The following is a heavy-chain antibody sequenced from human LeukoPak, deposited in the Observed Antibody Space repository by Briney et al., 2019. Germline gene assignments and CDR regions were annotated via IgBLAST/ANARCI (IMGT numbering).Heavy chain of an antibody. J-gene: IGHJ6*02. Sequence: GGSLRLSCAASGFTFDDYAMHWVRQAPGKGLEWVSLISGDGGSTYYADSVKGRFTISRDNSKNSLYLQMNSLRTEDTALYYRAKSYYGSGPRDYYYYYGMDVWGQGTTVTVSS. CDR3: AKSYYGSGPRDYYYYYGMDV. V-gene: IGHV3-43*02. CDR2: ISGDGGST. CDR1: GFTFDDYA. D-gene: IGHD3-10*01.